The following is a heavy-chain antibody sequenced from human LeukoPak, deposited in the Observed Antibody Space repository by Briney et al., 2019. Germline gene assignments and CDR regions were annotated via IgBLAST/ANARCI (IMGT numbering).Heavy chain of an antibody. Sequence: PGGSLRLSCAASGFTFNNYWMHWVRQAPGKGMVWVSRINSDGINTSYADSVKGRFTISRDNAKNSLYLQMNSLRAEDTAVYYCAREAGAVGATDYWGQGTLVTVSS. CDR3: AREAGAVGATDY. CDR1: GFTFNNYW. J-gene: IGHJ4*02. V-gene: IGHV3-74*01. D-gene: IGHD1-26*01. CDR2: INSDGINT.